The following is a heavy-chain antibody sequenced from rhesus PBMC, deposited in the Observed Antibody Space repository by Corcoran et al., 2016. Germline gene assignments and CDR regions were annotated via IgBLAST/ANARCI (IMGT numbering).Heavy chain of an antibody. CDR3: AKAAAGTYFDY. D-gene: IGHD6-31*01. V-gene: IGHV4-65*01. J-gene: IGHJ4*01. Sequence: QVQLQESGPGLVKPSETLSLTCAVSGGSVSSGNWWSWIRQPPGKGLEWIGSISGSSGSTYYNPSLKSRVTISTDTSKIQFSLRLSSVTAADTAVYYCAKAAAGTYFDYWGQGVLVTVSS. CDR2: ISGSSGST. CDR1: GGSVSSGNW.